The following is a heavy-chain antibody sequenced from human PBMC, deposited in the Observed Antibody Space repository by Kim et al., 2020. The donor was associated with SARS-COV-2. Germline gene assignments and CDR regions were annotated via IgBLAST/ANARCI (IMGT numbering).Heavy chain of an antibody. V-gene: IGHV3-33*01. CDR3: ARDGAALLLTGMDV. J-gene: IGHJ6*02. D-gene: IGHD6-13*01. Sequence: YTDPGKGRLTISRHNSKNTLYLQMNSLRAEDTAVYYCARDGAALLLTGMDVWGQGTTVTVSS.